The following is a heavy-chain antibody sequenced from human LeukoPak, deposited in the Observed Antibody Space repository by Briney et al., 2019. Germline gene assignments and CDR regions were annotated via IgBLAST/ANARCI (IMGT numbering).Heavy chain of an antibody. V-gene: IGHV1-46*01. CDR1: GYTFTSYY. Sequence: ASVKVSCKASGYTFTSYYMHWVRQAPGQGLEWMGIINPSGGSTSYAQKLQGRVTMTRDTSTSTVYMELSSLRSEDTAVYYCARGSNRRGYSYGSNSFDYWGQGTLVTVSS. J-gene: IGHJ4*02. D-gene: IGHD5-18*01. CDR3: ARGSNRRGYSYGSNSFDY. CDR2: INPSGGST.